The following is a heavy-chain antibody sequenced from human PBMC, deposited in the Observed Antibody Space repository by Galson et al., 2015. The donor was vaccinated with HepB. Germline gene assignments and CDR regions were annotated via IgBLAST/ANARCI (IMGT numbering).Heavy chain of an antibody. J-gene: IGHJ4*02. CDR3: AREGVGITMVRGGVDY. Sequence: CAISGDSVSSNSATWNWIRQSPSRGLEWLGRTYYRSKWYNDYAGSVKSRITINPDTSKNQFSLQLNSVTPEDTAVYYCAREGVGITMVRGGVDYWGQGTLVTVSS. D-gene: IGHD3-10*01. CDR1: GDSVSSNSAT. V-gene: IGHV6-1*01. CDR2: TYYRSKWYN.